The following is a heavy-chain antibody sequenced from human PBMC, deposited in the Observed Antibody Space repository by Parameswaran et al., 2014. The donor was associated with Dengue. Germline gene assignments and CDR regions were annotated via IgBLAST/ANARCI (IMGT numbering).Heavy chain of an antibody. V-gene: IGHV4-34*01. J-gene: IGHJ4*02. Sequence: SETLSLTCAVYGGSFSGYYWSWIRQPPGRGWSGLGKSIIVEAPTTTRPSKSRVTISVDTSKNQFSLKLSSVTAADTAVYYCARGVWGSSWYAGTGIVDYWGQGTLVTVSS. CDR3: ARGVWGSSWYAGTGIVDY. D-gene: IGHD6-13*01. CDR2: SIIVEAP. CDR1: GGSFSGYY.